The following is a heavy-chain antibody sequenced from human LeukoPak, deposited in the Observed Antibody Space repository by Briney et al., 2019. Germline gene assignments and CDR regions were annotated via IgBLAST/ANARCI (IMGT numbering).Heavy chain of an antibody. CDR2: ISGSGGST. V-gene: IGHV3-23*01. D-gene: IGHD2-2*01. Sequence: GGSLRLSCAASGLTFSSYAMSWVRQAPGKGLEWVSAISGSGGSTYYADSVKGRFTISRDNSKNTLYLQMNSLRAEDTAVYYCAKGYCSSTSCYVDYWGQGTLVTVSS. J-gene: IGHJ4*02. CDR3: AKGYCSSTSCYVDY. CDR1: GLTFSSYA.